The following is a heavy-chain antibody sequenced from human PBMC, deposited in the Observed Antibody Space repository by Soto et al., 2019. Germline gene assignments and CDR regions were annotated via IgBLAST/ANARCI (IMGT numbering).Heavy chain of an antibody. CDR1: GYTFTSYY. CDR3: ARDPSVVAASPYYYYYMDV. CDR2: INPSGGST. V-gene: IGHV1-46*03. Sequence: ASVKVSCKASGYTFTSYYMHWVRQAPGRGLEWMGIINPSGGSTSYAQKFQGRVTMTRDTSTSTVYMELSSLRSEDTAVYYCARDPSVVAASPYYYYYMDVWGKGTTVIVSS. J-gene: IGHJ6*03. D-gene: IGHD2-15*01.